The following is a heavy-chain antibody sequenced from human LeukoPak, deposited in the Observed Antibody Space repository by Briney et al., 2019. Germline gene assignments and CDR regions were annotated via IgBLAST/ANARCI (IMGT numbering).Heavy chain of an antibody. Sequence: GGSLRLSCAASGFTFSSYSMNWVRQAPGKGLEWVARLHADGVEQNYVDSVTGRFTMSRDNAKNSLDLQMNSLRVEDTAVYYCARGGYSFDYLGQGTLVAVSS. CDR2: LHADGVEQ. D-gene: IGHD5-18*01. CDR1: GFTFSSYS. V-gene: IGHV3-7*01. J-gene: IGHJ4*02. CDR3: ARGGYSFDY.